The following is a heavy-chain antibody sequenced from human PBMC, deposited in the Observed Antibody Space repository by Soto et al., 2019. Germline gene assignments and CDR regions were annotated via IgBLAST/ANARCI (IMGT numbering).Heavy chain of an antibody. D-gene: IGHD6-6*01. Sequence: QVQLVESGGGLVKPGGSLRLSCAASGFTFSDYYMSWIRQAPGKGLEWVSYISSSSSYTNYADSVKGRFTISRDNAKNSLYLQMNSLRAEDTAVYYCASSSSSSEPYGMDVWGQGTTVTVSS. CDR2: ISSSSSYT. CDR3: ASSSSSSEPYGMDV. J-gene: IGHJ6*02. V-gene: IGHV3-11*06. CDR1: GFTFSDYY.